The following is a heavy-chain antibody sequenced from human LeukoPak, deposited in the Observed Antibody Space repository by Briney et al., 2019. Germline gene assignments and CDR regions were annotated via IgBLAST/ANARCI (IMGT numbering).Heavy chain of an antibody. CDR3: VTYYYDSSGYKFPDY. V-gene: IGHV3-23*01. J-gene: IGHJ4*02. CDR2: ISDSGGST. D-gene: IGHD3-22*01. CDR1: GFTFSSYG. Sequence: GGSLRLSCAASGFTFSSYGMSWVRQAPGEGLEWVSAISDSGGSTYYTDSVKGRFTISRDNSKNTLYLQMNSLRAEDTAVYYCVTYYYDSSGYKFPDYWGQGTLVTVSS.